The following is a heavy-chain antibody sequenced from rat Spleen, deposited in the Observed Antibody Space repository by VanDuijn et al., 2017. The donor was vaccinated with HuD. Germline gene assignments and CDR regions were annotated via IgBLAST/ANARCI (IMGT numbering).Heavy chain of an antibody. CDR3: ARHGYYDGYYPYFDY. CDR2: ISYSGST. Sequence: EVQLQESGPGLVKPSQSLSLTCSVTGYSITSNYWGWIRKFPGNKMEWMGYISYSGSTSYNPSLKSRISITRDTSKNQFFLQLNSVTTEDTATYYCARHGYYDGYYPYFDYWGQGVMVTVSS. J-gene: IGHJ2*01. V-gene: IGHV3-1*01. D-gene: IGHD1-12*03. CDR1: GYSITSNY.